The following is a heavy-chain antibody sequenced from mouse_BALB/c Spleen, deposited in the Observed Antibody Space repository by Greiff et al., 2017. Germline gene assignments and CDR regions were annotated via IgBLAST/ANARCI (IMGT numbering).Heavy chain of an antibody. J-gene: IGHJ2*01. V-gene: IGHV2-9*02. CDR1: GFSLTSYG. Sequence: VKLMESGPGLVAPSQSLSITCTVSGFSLTSYGVHWVRQPPGKGLEWLGVIWAGGSTNYNSALMSRLSISKDNSKSQVFLKMNSLQTDDTAMYYCAREIHPYGGDFDYWGQGTTLTVSS. CDR2: IWAGGST. D-gene: IGHD1-1*01. CDR3: AREIHPYGGDFDY.